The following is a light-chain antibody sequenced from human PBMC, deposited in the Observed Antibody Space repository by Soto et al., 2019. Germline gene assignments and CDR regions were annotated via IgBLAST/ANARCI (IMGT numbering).Light chain of an antibody. CDR1: QDISNY. V-gene: IGKV1-33*01. Sequence: DIQMTQSPSSLSASVGDRVTITFQASQDISNYLNWYHQKPGKAPKLLIYDASNLETGVPSRFSGSGSGTDFTFTISSLQPEDIATYYCQQYDNLPTFGQGTRLEIK. J-gene: IGKJ5*01. CDR3: QQYDNLPT. CDR2: DAS.